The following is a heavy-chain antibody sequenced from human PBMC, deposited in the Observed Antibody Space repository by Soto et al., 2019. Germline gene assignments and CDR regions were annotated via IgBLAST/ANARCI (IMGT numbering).Heavy chain of an antibody. J-gene: IGHJ6*02. Sequence: GGSLRLSCAASGFTFSIYSMNWVRQAPGKGLEWVSYISSSSSTIYYADSVKGRFTISRDNAKNSLYLQMNSLRAEDTAVYYCARDFRLRYFDWSYGMDVWGQGTTVTVSS. CDR1: GFTFSIYS. V-gene: IGHV3-48*01. CDR3: ARDFRLRYFDWSYGMDV. D-gene: IGHD3-9*01. CDR2: ISSSSSTI.